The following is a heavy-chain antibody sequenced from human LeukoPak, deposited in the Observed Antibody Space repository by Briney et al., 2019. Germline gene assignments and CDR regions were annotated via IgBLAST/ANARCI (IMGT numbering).Heavy chain of an antibody. J-gene: IGHJ4*02. CDR2: IYTSGST. CDR3: ARPDYYDSSGYSSFDY. V-gene: IGHV4-61*02. CDR1: GGSISSGSYY. D-gene: IGHD3-22*01. Sequence: SQTLSLTCTVSGGSISSGSYYWSWIRQPAGKGLEWIGRIYTSGSTNYNPSLKSRVTISVDTSKNQFSLKLSSVTAADTAVYYCARPDYYDSSGYSSFDYWGQGTLVTVSS.